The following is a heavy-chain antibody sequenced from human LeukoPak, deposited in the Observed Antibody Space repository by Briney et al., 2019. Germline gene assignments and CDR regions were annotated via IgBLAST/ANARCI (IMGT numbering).Heavy chain of an antibody. D-gene: IGHD1-26*01. Sequence: GASVKVSCKASGGTFSSYAISWVRQAPGQGLEWMGGIIPIFGTANYAQKFQGWVTMTRDTSISTAYMELSRLRSDDTAVYYCARDGNFLSGSYSWHWWFDPWGQGTLVTVSS. V-gene: IGHV1-69*05. CDR1: GGTFSSYA. J-gene: IGHJ5*02. CDR3: ARDGNFLSGSYSWHWWFDP. CDR2: IIPIFGTA.